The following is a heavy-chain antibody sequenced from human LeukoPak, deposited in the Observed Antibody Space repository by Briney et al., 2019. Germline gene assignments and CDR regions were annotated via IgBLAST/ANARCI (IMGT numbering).Heavy chain of an antibody. CDR2: IWYDGTNK. J-gene: IGHJ1*01. CDR1: GFTFSSCG. Sequence: GRSLRLSCAASGFTFSSCGLHWVRQAPGKGLEWVAVIWYDGTNKYYADSVRGRFTISRDNSKNTVYLQMSSLRAEDTAVYYCVGDGRDGYNRYFHHWGQGTLVTVSS. D-gene: IGHD5-24*01. V-gene: IGHV3-33*01. CDR3: VGDGRDGYNRYFHH.